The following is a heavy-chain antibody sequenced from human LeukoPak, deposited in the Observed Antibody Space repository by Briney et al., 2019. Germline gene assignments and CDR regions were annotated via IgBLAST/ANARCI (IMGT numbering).Heavy chain of an antibody. D-gene: IGHD4-11*01. V-gene: IGHV3-23*01. CDR2: ISGSGGST. CDR1: GFTFSSYA. J-gene: IGHJ4*02. Sequence: GGSLRLSCAASGFTFSSYAMHWVRQAPGKGLEWVSAISGSGGSTYYADSVKGRFTISRDNSKNTLYLQMNSLRVEDTAVYYCAKASYSNYPVEYWGQGTLVTVSS. CDR3: AKASYSNYPVEY.